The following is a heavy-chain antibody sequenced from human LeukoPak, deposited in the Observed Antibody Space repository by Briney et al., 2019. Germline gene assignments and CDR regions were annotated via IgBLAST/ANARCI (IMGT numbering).Heavy chain of an antibody. Sequence: SVKVSCKASGGTFSSYAISWVRQAPRQRLEWMGGIMTIFGTANYAQKIQRRVTITAEKSTSTAYMELSSLRSEDTAVYYCARDPLRGYSYGWSFDYWGQGNLVTLSS. J-gene: IGHJ4*02. V-gene: IGHV1-69*06. D-gene: IGHD5-18*01. CDR3: ARDPLRGYSYGWSFDY. CDR1: GGTFSSYA. CDR2: IMTIFGTA.